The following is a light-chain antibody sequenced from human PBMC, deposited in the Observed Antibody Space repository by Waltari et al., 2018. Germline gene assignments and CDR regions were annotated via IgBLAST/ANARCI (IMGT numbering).Light chain of an antibody. CDR2: GAS. CDR1: QSVSSSY. CDR3: QQYGGSPAYT. J-gene: IGKJ2*01. V-gene: IGKV3-20*01. Sequence: EIVLTQSPGTLSLSPVKRATLSCRASQSVSSSYLAWYQQKPGQAPRVLIYGASIRATGIPDRFSGSGSGTDFTLTISRLEPEDFALYFCQQYGGSPAYTFGQGTKLEI.